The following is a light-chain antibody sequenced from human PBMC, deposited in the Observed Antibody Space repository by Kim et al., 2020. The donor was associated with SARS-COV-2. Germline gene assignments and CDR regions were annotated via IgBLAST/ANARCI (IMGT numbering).Light chain of an antibody. CDR1: QSVSSSY. J-gene: IGKJ2*01. CDR3: QQYGSS. Sequence: EIVLTQSPGTLSLSPGERATLSCRASQSVSSSYLGWYQQKPGQAPRLLIYGASSRATGIPDRFSGSGSGTDFTLTISRLEPEDFAVYYCQQYGSSFGQGTKLEI. CDR2: GAS. V-gene: IGKV3-20*01.